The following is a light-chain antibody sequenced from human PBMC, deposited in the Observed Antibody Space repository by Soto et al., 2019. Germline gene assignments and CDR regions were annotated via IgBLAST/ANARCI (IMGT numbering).Light chain of an antibody. CDR3: QQYNNWPRT. CDR2: GAS. Sequence: EVVLTQSPDTLSLSPGERATLSCRASQSVSRDYLVWYQQKPGQAPRLLIYGASARATGIPARFSGSGSGTEFTLTISNLQSEDFAVYYCQQYNNWPRTFGQGTKVDIK. CDR1: QSVSRDY. J-gene: IGKJ1*01. V-gene: IGKV3-15*01.